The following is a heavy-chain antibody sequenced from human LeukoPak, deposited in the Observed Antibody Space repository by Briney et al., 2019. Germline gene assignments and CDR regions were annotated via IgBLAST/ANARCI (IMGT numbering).Heavy chain of an antibody. D-gene: IGHD3-3*01. CDR2: VKQDGREK. Sequence: GGTLRLSCAASGFTFSSYWMSWVRQAPGKGLEWVANVKQDGREKYYVDSVKGRFTISRDNAKNSLYLQMNSLRAEDSAVYYCGASVFWWGQGALVTVSS. CDR3: GASVFW. J-gene: IGHJ4*02. V-gene: IGHV3-7*03. CDR1: GFTFSSYW.